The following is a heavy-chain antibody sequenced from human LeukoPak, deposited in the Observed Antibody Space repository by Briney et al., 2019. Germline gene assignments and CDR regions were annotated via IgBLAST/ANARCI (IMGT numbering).Heavy chain of an antibody. V-gene: IGHV3-23*01. J-gene: IGHJ4*02. CDR2: ISGSGAHT. D-gene: IGHD3-9*01. CDR3: ARDWFSDY. CDR1: GFTFSTYT. Sequence: GGSLRLSCAASGFTFSTYTMDWVRQVPGKGLEWVSAISGSGAHTFYADSVKGRFTISRDNFNDTLYLQMNSLRVDDTAIYYCARDWFSDYWGQGTLVTVSS.